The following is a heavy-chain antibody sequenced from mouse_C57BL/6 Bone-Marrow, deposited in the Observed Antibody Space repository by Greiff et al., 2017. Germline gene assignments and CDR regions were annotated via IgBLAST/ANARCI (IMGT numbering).Heavy chain of an antibody. J-gene: IGHJ4*01. Sequence: QVQLQQPGAELVKPGASVKLSCKASGYTFTSYWMHWVKQRPGRGLEWIGRIYPNSGGTKYNEKFKSKATLTVDKPSSTAYMQLSSLTSEDSAVYCCGRSGSDAYGIDYEDRGHWVTVTA. D-gene: IGHD1-3*01. V-gene: IGHV1-72*01. CDR2: IYPNSGGT. CDR1: GYTFTSYW. CDR3: GRSGSDAYGIDY.